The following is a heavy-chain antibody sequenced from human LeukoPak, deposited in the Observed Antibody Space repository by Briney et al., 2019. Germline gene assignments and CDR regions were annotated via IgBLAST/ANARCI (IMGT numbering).Heavy chain of an antibody. CDR3: ARDKIVGATHFDY. V-gene: IGHV3-23*01. CDR2: ISGSGGST. J-gene: IGHJ4*02. Sequence: GGSLRLSCAASGFTFSSYAMSWVRQAPGKGLEWVSAISGSGGSTYYADSVKGRFTISRDNSKNSLYLQMNSLRAEDTAVYYCARDKIVGATHFDYWGQGTLVTVSS. D-gene: IGHD1-26*01. CDR1: GFTFSSYA.